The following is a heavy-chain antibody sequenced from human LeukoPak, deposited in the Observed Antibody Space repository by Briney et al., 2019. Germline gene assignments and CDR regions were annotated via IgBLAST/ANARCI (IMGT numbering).Heavy chain of an antibody. D-gene: IGHD6-13*01. CDR3: AREDTSSWYYYYMDV. CDR2: INTNTGNP. CDR1: GYSFTRYV. V-gene: IGHV7-4-1*02. Sequence: ASVKASCKASGYSFTRYVINWVRQAPGQGLEWMGWINTNTGNPTYAQGFTGRFVFSLDTSASTAYLQISSLKAEDTAVYYCAREDTSSWYYYYMDVWGKGTTVTISS. J-gene: IGHJ6*03.